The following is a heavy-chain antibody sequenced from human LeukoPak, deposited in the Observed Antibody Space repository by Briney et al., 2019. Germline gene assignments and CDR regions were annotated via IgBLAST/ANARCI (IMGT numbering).Heavy chain of an antibody. CDR2: INPSGGST. Sequence: GASVKVSCKASGYTFTIYYMHWVRQAPGQGLEWMGIINPSGGSTSYAQKFQGRVTMTRDTSTSTVYMELSSLRSEDTAVYYCARSTPPRNWFDPWGQGTLVTVSS. D-gene: IGHD2-15*01. J-gene: IGHJ5*02. CDR1: GYTFTIYY. CDR3: ARSTPPRNWFDP. V-gene: IGHV1-46*01.